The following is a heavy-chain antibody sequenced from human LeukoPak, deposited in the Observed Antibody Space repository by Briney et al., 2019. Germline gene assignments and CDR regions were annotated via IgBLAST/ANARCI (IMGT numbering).Heavy chain of an antibody. D-gene: IGHD3-10*01. V-gene: IGHV3-74*01. CDR2: INNDGSSS. CDR3: AREGYYGSGSYSHDY. CDR1: GFTFGNYW. J-gene: IGHJ4*02. Sequence: GGSLRLSCAASGFTFGNYWMHWVRQAPGKGLVWLSRINNDGSSSSYADFVKGRFTISRDNAKNSLHLQMNSLRAEDTAVYYCAREGYYGSGSYSHDYWGQGTLVTVSS.